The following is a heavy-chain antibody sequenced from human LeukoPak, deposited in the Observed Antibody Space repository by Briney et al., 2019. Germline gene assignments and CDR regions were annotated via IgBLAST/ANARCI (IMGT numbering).Heavy chain of an antibody. Sequence: PGGSLRLSCAASGFTFSSYGMHWVRQAPGKGLEWVAFIRYDGSNKYYADSVKGRFTISGDNSKNTLYLQMNSLRAEDTAVYYCAKPGDIVVVPAANHFDYWGQGTLVTVSS. V-gene: IGHV3-30*02. CDR3: AKPGDIVVVPAANHFDY. J-gene: IGHJ4*02. CDR1: GFTFSSYG. D-gene: IGHD2-2*01. CDR2: IRYDGSNK.